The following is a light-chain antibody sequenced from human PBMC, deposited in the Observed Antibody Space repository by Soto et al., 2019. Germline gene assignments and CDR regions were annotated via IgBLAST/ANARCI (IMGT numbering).Light chain of an antibody. CDR1: SSDVGGYNY. CDR3: CSYASAYNFWV. V-gene: IGLV2-11*01. Sequence: QSALTQPRSVSGSPGQSVTISCTGTSSDVGGYNYVSWYQQHPGKAPKLMIYDVNKRPSGVPDRFSGSKSGNTASLTISGLQAEDEADYYCCSYASAYNFWVFGGGTKLTVL. CDR2: DVN. J-gene: IGLJ3*02.